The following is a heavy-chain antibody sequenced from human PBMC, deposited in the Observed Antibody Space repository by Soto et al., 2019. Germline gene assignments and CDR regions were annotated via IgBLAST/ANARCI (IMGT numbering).Heavy chain of an antibody. D-gene: IGHD6-19*01. V-gene: IGHV3-33*01. Sequence: PGGSLRLSCAASGFTFSGYGMHWVRQAPGKGLEWVAVIWYDGSNKYYADSVKGRFTISRDNSKNTLYLQMNSLRAEDTAVYYCARVRYSSGCFDYWGQGTLVTVSS. CDR3: ARVRYSSGCFDY. CDR2: IWYDGSNK. J-gene: IGHJ4*02. CDR1: GFTFSGYG.